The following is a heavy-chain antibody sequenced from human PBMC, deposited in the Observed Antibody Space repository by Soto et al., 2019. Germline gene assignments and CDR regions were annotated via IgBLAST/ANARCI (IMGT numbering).Heavy chain of an antibody. CDR2: SSYTGTT. D-gene: IGHD1-26*01. Sequence: QVQLQESGPGLLKPSQTLSLTCTVSGGSISGAAYYWSWIRNLPGKGLEWIGYSSYTGTTYYRPPLVSRVTITLHTSKNQFPLKLTSVTAADTAVYYCASDTGFYGGYNWFDPWGQGTLVTVSS. J-gene: IGHJ5*02. V-gene: IGHV4-31*03. CDR3: ASDTGFYGGYNWFDP. CDR1: GGSISGAAYY.